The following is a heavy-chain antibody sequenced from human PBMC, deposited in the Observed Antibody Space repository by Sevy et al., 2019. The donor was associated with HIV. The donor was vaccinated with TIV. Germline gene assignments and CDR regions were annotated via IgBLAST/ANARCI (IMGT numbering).Heavy chain of an antibody. CDR2: IYYSGST. CDR3: ERVGDGNSSGWYADDAFDI. Sequence: SDTLSITCTVSGGSISSSRYYWGWIRQPPGKGLEWIGSIYYSGSTYYNPSLKSRVTISVDTSKNQFSLKLSSVTAADTAVYYCERVGDGNSSGWYADDAFDIWGQGTMVTVSS. J-gene: IGHJ3*02. D-gene: IGHD6-19*01. CDR1: GGSISSSRYY. V-gene: IGHV4-39*01.